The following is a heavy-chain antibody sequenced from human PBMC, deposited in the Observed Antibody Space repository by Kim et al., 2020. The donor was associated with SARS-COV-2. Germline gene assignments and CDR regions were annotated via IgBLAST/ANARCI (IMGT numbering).Heavy chain of an antibody. D-gene: IGHD1-7*01. CDR1: GFTFSSYG. V-gene: IGHV3-30*18. CDR3: ANDGARVGWFTGTTDDMDV. Sequence: GGSLRLSCAASGFTFSSYGMHWVRQAPGKGLEWVSVISYDGSIKYYADSVKGRFTISRDNSKNTLYLQMNSLRAEDTAVYYCANDGARVGWFTGTTDDMDVWVQGTTVTVSS. CDR2: ISYDGSIK. J-gene: IGHJ6*02.